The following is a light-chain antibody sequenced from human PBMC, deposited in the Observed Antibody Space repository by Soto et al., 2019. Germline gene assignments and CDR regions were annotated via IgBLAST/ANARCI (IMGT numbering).Light chain of an antibody. V-gene: IGLV4-69*01. CDR2: LNSDGSH. J-gene: IGLJ2*01. CDR3: QTWGTRILL. CDR1: SGHSSYA. Sequence: QSVLTQSLSASASLGASVKLTCTLSSGHSSYAIAWHQQQPEKGPRYLMKLNSDGSHSKGDGIPDRFSDSSSGAERYLTIPSRQSDYEADYYCQTWGTRILLFGGGTKVTVL.